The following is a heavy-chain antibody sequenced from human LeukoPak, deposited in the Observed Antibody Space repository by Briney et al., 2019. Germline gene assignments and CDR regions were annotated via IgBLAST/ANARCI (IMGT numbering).Heavy chain of an antibody. CDR1: GFTFSSNW. CDR2: INRDGSVI. V-gene: IGHV3-74*01. D-gene: IGHD6-13*01. Sequence: GGSLRLSCAASGFTFSSNWKHWVRQAPGKGLVWVSRINRDGSVISYADSVKGRFTISRDNAKNTLYLQMNSLRADDSAVYYCTREMWAAAAYWGQGTLVTVSS. CDR3: TREMWAAAAY. J-gene: IGHJ4*02.